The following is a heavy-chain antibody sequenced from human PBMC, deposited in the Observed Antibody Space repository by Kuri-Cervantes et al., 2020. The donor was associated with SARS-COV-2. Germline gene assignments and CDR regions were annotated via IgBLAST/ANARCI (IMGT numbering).Heavy chain of an antibody. CDR2: IIPILGIA. CDR3: ATPERGYSYGGYFDY. D-gene: IGHD5-18*01. CDR1: GGTFSSYA. J-gene: IGHJ4*02. V-gene: IGHV1-69*04. Sequence: SVKVSCKASGGTFSSYAISWVRQAPGQGLEWMVRIIPILGIANYAQKFQGRVTITADESTSTAYMELSSLRSEDTAVYYCATPERGYSYGGYFDYWGQGTLVTVSS.